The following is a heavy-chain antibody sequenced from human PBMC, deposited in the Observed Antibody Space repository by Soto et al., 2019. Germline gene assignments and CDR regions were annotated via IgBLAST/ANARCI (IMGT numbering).Heavy chain of an antibody. V-gene: IGHV3-30*18. J-gene: IGHJ2*01. Sequence: GGSLRLSCAASGFTFSSYGMHWVRQAPGKVLEWVAVISYDGSNKYYADSVKGRFTISRDNSKNTLYLQMNSLRAEDTAVYYCAKEGTDWYFDLWGRGTLVTVSS. CDR3: AKEGTDWYFDL. CDR1: GFTFSSYG. D-gene: IGHD2-8*02. CDR2: ISYDGSNK.